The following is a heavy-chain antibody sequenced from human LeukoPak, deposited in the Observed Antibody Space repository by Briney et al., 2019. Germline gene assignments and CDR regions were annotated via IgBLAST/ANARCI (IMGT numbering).Heavy chain of an antibody. D-gene: IGHD6-19*01. CDR1: GGSFSGYY. CDR2: INHSGST. CDR3: ARRGYSSGWYGPNFDY. Sequence: SETLSLTCAVYGGSFSGYYWSWIRQPPGKGLEWIGEINHSGSTNYNPSLKSRVTIPVDTSKNQFSLKLSSVTAADTAVYYCARRGYSSGWYGPNFDYWGQGTLITVSP. V-gene: IGHV4-34*01. J-gene: IGHJ4*02.